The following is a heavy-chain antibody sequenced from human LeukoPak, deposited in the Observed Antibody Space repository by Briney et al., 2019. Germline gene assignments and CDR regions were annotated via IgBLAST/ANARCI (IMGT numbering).Heavy chain of an antibody. D-gene: IGHD2/OR15-2a*01. CDR2: IIPILGIA. J-gene: IGHJ4*02. Sequence: ASVKVSCKASGGTFSRYTISWVRQAPGQGLGWMGRIIPILGIANYAQKFQGRVTITADKSTSTAYMELSSLRSEDTAVYYCARVRGEYLYYFDYWGQGTLVTVSS. CDR1: GGTFSRYT. CDR3: ARVRGEYLYYFDY. V-gene: IGHV1-69*02.